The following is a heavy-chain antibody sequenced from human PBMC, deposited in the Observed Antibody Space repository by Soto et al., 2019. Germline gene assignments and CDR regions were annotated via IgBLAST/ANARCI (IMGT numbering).Heavy chain of an antibody. CDR1: GFNPRSYW. Sequence: GGSLILSCAASGFNPRSYWMHWVSQGPGKGLVWVSRIKSDGSSTSYADSVKGRFTISSDNAKKTLYLQMNSLRAEDTAVYYCARDSSSSNYYYYSGMDVWGQGTTVTVSS. D-gene: IGHD6-6*01. CDR3: ARDSSSSNYYYYSGMDV. CDR2: IKSDGSST. V-gene: IGHV3-74*01. J-gene: IGHJ6*02.